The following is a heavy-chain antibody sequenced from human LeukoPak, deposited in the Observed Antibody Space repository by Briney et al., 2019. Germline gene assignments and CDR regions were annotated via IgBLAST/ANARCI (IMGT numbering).Heavy chain of an antibody. Sequence: GASVKVSCKASGYTFTNYGISWVRQAPGQGLEWMGWISAYNGHTKYAQEVQGRVTMTRDTSTSTAYMELRSLRSDDTAVYYCARDGHRRYHYDSSGREDAFDIWGQGTMVTVSS. J-gene: IGHJ3*02. CDR1: GYTFTNYG. CDR2: ISAYNGHT. V-gene: IGHV1-18*01. D-gene: IGHD3-22*01. CDR3: ARDGHRRYHYDSSGREDAFDI.